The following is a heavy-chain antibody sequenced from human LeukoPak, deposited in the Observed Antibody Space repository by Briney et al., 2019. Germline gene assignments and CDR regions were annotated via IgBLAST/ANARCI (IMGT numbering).Heavy chain of an antibody. CDR1: GFTFSSYA. CDR3: ARGLRGIVPAACIDY. D-gene: IGHD2-2*01. V-gene: IGHV3-23*01. Sequence: HSGGSLRLSCAASGFTFSSYAMSWVRQAPGKGLEWVSAISGSGGSTYYADSVKGRFTISRDNSKNTLYLQMNSLRAEDTAVYYCARGLRGIVPAACIDYWGQGTLVTVSS. J-gene: IGHJ4*02. CDR2: ISGSGGST.